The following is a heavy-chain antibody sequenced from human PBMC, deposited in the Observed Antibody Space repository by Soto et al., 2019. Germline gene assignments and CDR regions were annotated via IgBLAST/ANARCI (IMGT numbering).Heavy chain of an antibody. J-gene: IGHJ4*02. CDR3: AKYASSSWSLFDY. CDR2: ISGSGGRT. V-gene: IGHV3-23*01. CDR1: GFTFSDSA. D-gene: IGHD6-13*01. Sequence: GGSLRLSCEASGFTFSDSAMSWVRQAPGKGLEWVSGISGSGGRTDYADSVKGRFIISRDNSKNTLYLQMNSLRAEDTAVYYCAKYASSSWSLFDYWGQGTLVTV.